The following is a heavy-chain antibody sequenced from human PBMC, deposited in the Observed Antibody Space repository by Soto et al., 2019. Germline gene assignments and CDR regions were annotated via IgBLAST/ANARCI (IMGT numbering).Heavy chain of an antibody. Sequence: PSETLSLTCTLSGDSITWTSYYWGWIRQPPGKGLEWIGSIYYSGSTYYNPSLKSRVTISVDTSKNQFSLKLSSVTAADTAVYYCARRMRDGYNYYYYGMDVWGQGTTVTVSS. CDR2: IYYSGST. D-gene: IGHD5-12*01. CDR1: GDSITWTSYY. V-gene: IGHV4-39*01. J-gene: IGHJ6*02. CDR3: ARRMRDGYNYYYYGMDV.